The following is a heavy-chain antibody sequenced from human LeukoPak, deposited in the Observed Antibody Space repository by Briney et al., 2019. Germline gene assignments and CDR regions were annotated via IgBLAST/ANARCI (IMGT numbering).Heavy chain of an antibody. Sequence: ASVKVSCKASGYTFTGYYMHWMRQAPGQGLEWMEWINPNSGGTNYAQKFQGRVTMTRDTSISTAYMELSRLRSDDTAVYYCARVGYSGSYRYLYYFDYWGQGTLVTVSS. CDR1: GYTFTGYY. J-gene: IGHJ4*02. CDR3: ARVGYSGSYRYLYYFDY. D-gene: IGHD1-26*01. CDR2: INPNSGGT. V-gene: IGHV1-2*02.